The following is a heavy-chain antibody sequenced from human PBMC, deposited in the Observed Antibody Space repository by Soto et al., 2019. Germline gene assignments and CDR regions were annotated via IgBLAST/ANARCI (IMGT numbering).Heavy chain of an antibody. V-gene: IGHV5-10-1*01. CDR1: GYSFTSYW. D-gene: IGHD3-3*01. J-gene: IGHJ6*02. CDR2: IDPSDSYT. Sequence: GESLKISCKGSGYSFTSYWTSWVRQMPGKGLEWMGRIDPSDSYTDYSPSFQGHVTISADKSISTAYLQWSSLKASDTAMYYCSTGIFEFYGMDVWGQGTTVTVSS. CDR3: STGIFEFYGMDV.